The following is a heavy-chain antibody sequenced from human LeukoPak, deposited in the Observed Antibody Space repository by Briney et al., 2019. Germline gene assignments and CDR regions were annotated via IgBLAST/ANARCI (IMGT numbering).Heavy chain of an antibody. Sequence: NPGGSLRLSCAASGFTFSSYSMNWVRQAPGKGLEWVSSITPSSTYIYYADSVKGRLSISRDIAKNSLYLQMNSLRDEDTAVYYCARDTVNPSGYLDYWGQGTLVTVSS. CDR3: ARDTVNPSGYLDY. D-gene: IGHD4-17*01. J-gene: IGHJ4*02. V-gene: IGHV3-21*06. CDR2: ITPSSTYI. CDR1: GFTFSSYS.